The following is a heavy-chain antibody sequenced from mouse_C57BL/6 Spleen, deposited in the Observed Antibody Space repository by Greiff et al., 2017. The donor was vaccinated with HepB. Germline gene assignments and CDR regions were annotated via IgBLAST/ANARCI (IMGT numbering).Heavy chain of an antibody. D-gene: IGHD2-3*01. CDR2: ISSGGSYT. J-gene: IGHJ2*01. CDR3: ARGMVTYFDY. V-gene: IGHV5-6*02. CDR1: GFTFSSYG. Sequence: EVKLVESGGDLVKPGGSLKLSCAASGFTFSSYGMSWVRQTPDKRLEWVATISSGGSYTYYPDSVKGRFTISRDNATNTLYLQMSSLKSEDTAMYYCARGMVTYFDYWGQGTTLTVSS.